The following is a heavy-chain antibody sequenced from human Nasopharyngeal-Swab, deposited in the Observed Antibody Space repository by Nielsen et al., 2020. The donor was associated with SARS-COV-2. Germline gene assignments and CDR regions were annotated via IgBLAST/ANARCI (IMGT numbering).Heavy chain of an antibody. J-gene: IGHJ4*02. CDR1: GFTFSSYA. CDR3: ARGDIVATTPPDC. D-gene: IGHD5-12*01. CDR2: ISYDGSNK. Sequence: GESLKISCAASGFTFSSYAMHWVRQAPGKGLEWVAVISYDGSNKYYADSVKGRFTISRDNSKNTLYLQMNSLRAEDTAVYYCARGDIVATTPPDCWGQGTLVTVSS. V-gene: IGHV3-30*04.